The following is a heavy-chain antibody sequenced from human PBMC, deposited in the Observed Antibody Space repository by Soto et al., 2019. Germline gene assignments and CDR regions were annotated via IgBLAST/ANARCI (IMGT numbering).Heavy chain of an antibody. J-gene: IGHJ4*02. CDR3: VKRSLLMAPT. CDR1: VLTFNINAYF. V-gene: IGHV4-39*01. D-gene: IGHD1-26*01. CDR2: IDNGGNT. Sequence: PSETLSLTCTVSVLTFNINAYFWYLAWIRQPPGKWLEWIGSIDNGGNTHYNAPLKSRVIISADTSKNQFSLSLNSVTAADTAVYYCVKRSLLMAPTWGQGIQVTVSS.